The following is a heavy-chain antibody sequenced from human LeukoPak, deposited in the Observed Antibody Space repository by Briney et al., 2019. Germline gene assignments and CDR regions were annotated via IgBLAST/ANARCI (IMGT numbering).Heavy chain of an antibody. V-gene: IGHV3-11*04. CDR1: GFSFSDRY. CDR2: ISPSANLI. D-gene: IGHD6-6*01. Sequence: GGSLRLSCAAAGFSFSDRYMSWIRQGPGKGMEWVAYISPSANLIHYADSVKGRFTISRDNAKNSLYLQMSSLRVEDTAVYYCTRDPRHFDSCGQGTLVTVSS. CDR3: TRDPRHFDS. J-gene: IGHJ5*01.